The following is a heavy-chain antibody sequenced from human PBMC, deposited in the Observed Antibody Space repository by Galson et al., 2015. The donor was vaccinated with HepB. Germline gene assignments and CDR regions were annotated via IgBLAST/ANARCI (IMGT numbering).Heavy chain of an antibody. V-gene: IGHV3-48*01. D-gene: IGHD2-15*01. CDR3: ARAKGAYCTGGGCYAF. J-gene: IGHJ4*02. CDR1: GFTFSSYS. Sequence: SLRLSCAASGFTFSSYSMNWVRQAPGKGLEWVSYISSSSSAIYYADSLKGRFTISRDNAKSSLYLQMNSLRAEDTAVYYCARAKGAYCTGGGCYAFWGQGTLVTVSS. CDR2: ISSSSSAI.